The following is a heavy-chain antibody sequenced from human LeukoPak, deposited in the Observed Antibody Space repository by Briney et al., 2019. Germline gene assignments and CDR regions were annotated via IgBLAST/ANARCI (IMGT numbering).Heavy chain of an antibody. J-gene: IGHJ4*02. V-gene: IGHV3-30*18. Sequence: PGGSLRLSCAASGFTFSSYAMSWVRQAPGKGLEWVAVISYDGSNKYYADSVKGRFTISRDNSKNTLYLQMNSLRAEDTAVYYCAKGYGGNSGPLDYWGQGTLVTVSS. D-gene: IGHD4-23*01. CDR1: GFTFSSYA. CDR3: AKGYGGNSGPLDY. CDR2: ISYDGSNK.